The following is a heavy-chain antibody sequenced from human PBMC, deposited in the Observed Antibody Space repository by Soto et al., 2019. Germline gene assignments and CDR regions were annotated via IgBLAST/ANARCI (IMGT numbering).Heavy chain of an antibody. CDR2: IYHSGST. Sequence: QLQLQESGSGLVKPSQNLSLTYAVSGGSVSSGGYSWSCIRQPPGKGLEWIGYIYHSGSTYYNPSLKSRVTISVDRSKNQFSLKLSSVTAADTAVYYCAAGGGLPRYYWGQGTLVTVSS. CDR1: GGSVSSGGYS. CDR3: AAGGGLPRYY. D-gene: IGHD5-12*01. V-gene: IGHV4-30-2*01. J-gene: IGHJ4*02.